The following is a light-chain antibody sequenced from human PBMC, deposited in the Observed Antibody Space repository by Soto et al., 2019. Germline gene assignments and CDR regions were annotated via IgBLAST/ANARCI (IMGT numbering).Light chain of an antibody. CDR3: QQYHSLPYT. CDR2: RAS. CDR1: QHVSTN. V-gene: IGKV3-15*01. J-gene: IGKJ2*01. Sequence: EIVMTQSPATLSVSPGGSATLSCRASQHVSTNFAWYRQKPGQAPTLLIYRASTMATGIPSRFSGSGSGTEFTLTISSLQSEDFAVYYCQQYHSLPYTFGQGTKLEIK.